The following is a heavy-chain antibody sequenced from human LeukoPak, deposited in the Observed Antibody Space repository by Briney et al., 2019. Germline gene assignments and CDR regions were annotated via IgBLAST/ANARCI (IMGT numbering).Heavy chain of an antibody. D-gene: IGHD2-2*01. Sequence: GGSLRLSCAASGFTFNKFAMSWVRQAPGKGLEWVSGIIENGGETYYADSVKGRFTISRDNSENTLYLQMNSLRAEDTAVYYCARDGPVPAALHYGMDVWGQGTTVTVSS. CDR2: IIENGGET. CDR3: ARDGPVPAALHYGMDV. J-gene: IGHJ6*02. CDR1: GFTFNKFA. V-gene: IGHV3-23*01.